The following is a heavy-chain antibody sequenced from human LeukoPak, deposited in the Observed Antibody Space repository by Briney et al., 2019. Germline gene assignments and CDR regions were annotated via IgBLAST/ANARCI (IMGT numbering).Heavy chain of an antibody. CDR2: INPNSGDT. Sequence: ASVKVSRKASGYTLTGYYMHWVRQAPGQGLEWMGWINPNSGDTKYSQKFQGRVTMTRDTSIRTAYMELTRLRSDDTAVYYCATQRGSYLWGTDFDYWGQGTLVTVSS. V-gene: IGHV1-2*02. J-gene: IGHJ4*02. CDR1: GYTLTGYY. CDR3: ATQRGSYLWGTDFDY. D-gene: IGHD3-16*01.